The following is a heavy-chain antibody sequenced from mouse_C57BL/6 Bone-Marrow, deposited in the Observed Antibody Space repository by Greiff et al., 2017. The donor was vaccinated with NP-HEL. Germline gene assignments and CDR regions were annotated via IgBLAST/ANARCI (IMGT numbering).Heavy chain of an antibody. V-gene: IGHV5-12*01. D-gene: IGHD3-2*02. CDR3: ARHRQLRLPFAY. CDR1: GFTFSDYY. CDR2: ISNGGGST. J-gene: IGHJ3*01. Sequence: EVKLMESGGGLVQPGGSLKLSCAASGFTFSDYYMYWVRQTPEKRLVWVAYISNGGGSTYYPDTVKGRFTISRDNAKNTLYLQMSRLKSEDTAMYYCARHRQLRLPFAYWGQGTLVTVSA.